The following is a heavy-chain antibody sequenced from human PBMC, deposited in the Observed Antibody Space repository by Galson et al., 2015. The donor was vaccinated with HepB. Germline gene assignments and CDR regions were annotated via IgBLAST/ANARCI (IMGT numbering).Heavy chain of an antibody. J-gene: IGHJ6*03. Sequence: SLRLSCAASGFTFGDYAMYWVRQAPGKGLEWVSGITWNSGSIGYSDSVKGRFTISRDNDKKVVYLQMNSLRSDDTGLYYVAKGSKYMVMYNYMDVWGKGATVTVS. CDR1: GFTFGDYA. CDR3: AKGSKYMVMYNYMDV. V-gene: IGHV3-9*01. CDR2: ITWNSGSI. D-gene: IGHD2-21*01.